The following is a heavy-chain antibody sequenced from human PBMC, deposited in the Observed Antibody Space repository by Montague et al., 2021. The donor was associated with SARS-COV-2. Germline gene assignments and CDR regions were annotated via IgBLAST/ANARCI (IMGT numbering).Heavy chain of an antibody. Sequence: PALVKPTQTLTLTGSFSGFSLTTPGVSVGWIRQPPGRALEWLALIDWXXXQYSSRSLGTRLTISPGTSKSQVVLTLTNVDTVDTATYYCARNRLSVFDFWGQGTLVTVSS. V-gene: IGHV2-70*01. CDR1: GFSLTTPGVS. CDR3: ARNRLSVFDF. J-gene: IGHJ4*02. CDR2: IDWXXXQ. D-gene: IGHD2/OR15-2a*01.